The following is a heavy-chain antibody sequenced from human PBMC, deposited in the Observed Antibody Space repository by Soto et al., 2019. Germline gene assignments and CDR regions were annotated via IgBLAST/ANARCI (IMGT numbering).Heavy chain of an antibody. V-gene: IGHV4-59*01. CDR3: ARVEYSSSSEDYYFDY. CDR2: IYYSGST. Sequence: TLSLTCTVSGGSISSYYWSWIRQPPGKGLEWIGYIYYSGSTNYNPSLKSRVTISVDTSKNQFSLKLSSVTAADTAVYYCARVEYSSSSEDYYFDYWGQGTLVTVSS. J-gene: IGHJ4*02. D-gene: IGHD6-6*01. CDR1: GGSISSYY.